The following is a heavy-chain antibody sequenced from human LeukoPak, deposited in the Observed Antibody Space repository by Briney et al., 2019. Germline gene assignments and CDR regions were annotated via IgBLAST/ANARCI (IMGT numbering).Heavy chain of an antibody. Sequence: SETLSLTCAVSGYSISSGYYWGWIRQPPGKGPEWIGSIYHSGSTYYNPSLKSRVTISVDTSKNQFSLKLSSVTAADTAVYYCARSYPRIAARCYFDYWGQGTLVTVSS. D-gene: IGHD6-6*01. V-gene: IGHV4-38-2*01. J-gene: IGHJ4*02. CDR1: GYSISSGYY. CDR2: IYHSGST. CDR3: ARSYPRIAARCYFDY.